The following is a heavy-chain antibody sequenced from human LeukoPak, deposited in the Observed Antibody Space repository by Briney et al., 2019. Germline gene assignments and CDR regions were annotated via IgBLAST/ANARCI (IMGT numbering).Heavy chain of an antibody. V-gene: IGHV3-33*06. CDR3: AKDAIGQYRPYYFDC. CDR1: GFTFSSYG. Sequence: PGGSLRLSCAASGFTFSSYGMHWVRQAPGKGLEWVAVIWYDGSNKYYADSVKGRFTISRDNSKNTLYLQMNSLRAEDTAVYYCAKDAIGQYRPYYFDCWGQGTLVTVSS. CDR2: IWYDGSNK. D-gene: IGHD3-16*02. J-gene: IGHJ4*02.